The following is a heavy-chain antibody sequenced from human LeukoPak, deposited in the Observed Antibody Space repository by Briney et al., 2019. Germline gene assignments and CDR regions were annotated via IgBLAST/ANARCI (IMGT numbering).Heavy chain of an antibody. CDR2: TYYRSKWYN. V-gene: IGHV6-1*01. Sequence: SQTLSLTYAISGDSVSSNSAAWNWIRQSPSRGLEWLGRTYYRSKWYNDYAVSVKSRITINPDTSKNQFSLKLISVTAADTAVCYCARGTLYSGWSYYLDYWGQGTLVTVSS. J-gene: IGHJ4*02. D-gene: IGHD6-19*01. CDR3: ARGTLYSGWSYYLDY. CDR1: GDSVSSNSAA.